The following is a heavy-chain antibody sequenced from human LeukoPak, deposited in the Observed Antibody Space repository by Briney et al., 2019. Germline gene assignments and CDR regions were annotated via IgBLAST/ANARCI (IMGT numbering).Heavy chain of an antibody. CDR2: IYYSGST. V-gene: IGHV4-59*08. D-gene: IGHD2-2*01. CDR3: ARGGDWYQLPGAIFDY. J-gene: IGHJ4*02. Sequence: SETLSLTCAVYGGSFSGYYWSLIRQPPGKGLEWIGYIYYSGSTNYNPSLKSRVTISVDTSKNQFSLKLSSVTAADTAVYYCARGGDWYQLPGAIFDYWGQGTLVTVSS. CDR1: GGSFSGYY.